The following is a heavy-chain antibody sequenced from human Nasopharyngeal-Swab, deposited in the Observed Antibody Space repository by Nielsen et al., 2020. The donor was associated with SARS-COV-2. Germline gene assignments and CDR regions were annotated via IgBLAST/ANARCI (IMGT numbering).Heavy chain of an antibody. CDR3: ARAGTGRADPTA. D-gene: IGHD1-1*01. V-gene: IGHV3-48*01. CDR1: GFTFSNYG. CDR2: MSSDSRNK. J-gene: IGHJ5*02. Sequence: GESLKISCAASGFTFSNYGMNWVRQAPGRGLEWVSYMSSDSRNKDYADSVKGRFTISRDNTKNMLYLQMNSLRAEDSSVYFCARAGTGRADPTAWGQGALVTVSS.